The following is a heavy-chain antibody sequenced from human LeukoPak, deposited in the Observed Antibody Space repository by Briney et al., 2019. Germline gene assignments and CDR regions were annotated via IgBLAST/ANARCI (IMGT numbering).Heavy chain of an antibody. CDR3: AKDSDYQVVEIYKGDAFDI. CDR2: ISYDGSNK. V-gene: IGHV3-30-3*01. J-gene: IGHJ3*02. CDR1: GFTFSSYA. Sequence: GGSLRLSCAASGFTFSSYAMHWVRQAPGKGLEWVAVISYDGSNKYYADSVKGRFTISRDNAKNSLYLQMNSLRAEDTAVYYCAKDSDYQVVEIYKGDAFDIWGQGTMVTVSS. D-gene: IGHD2-15*01.